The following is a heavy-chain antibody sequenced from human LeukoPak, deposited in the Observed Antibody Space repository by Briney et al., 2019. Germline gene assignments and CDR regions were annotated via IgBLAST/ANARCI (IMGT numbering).Heavy chain of an antibody. J-gene: IGHJ6*02. CDR2: IIPILGIA. CDR3: ASVSSVTPSYYYYGMDA. V-gene: IGHV1-69*04. CDR1: GYTFTSYG. D-gene: IGHD1-14*01. Sequence: SVKVSCKASGYTFTSYGISWVRQAPGQGLEWMGRIIPILGIANYAQKFQGRVTITAGKSTSTAYMELSSLRSEDTAVYYCASVSSVTPSYYYYGMDAWGQGTTVTVSS.